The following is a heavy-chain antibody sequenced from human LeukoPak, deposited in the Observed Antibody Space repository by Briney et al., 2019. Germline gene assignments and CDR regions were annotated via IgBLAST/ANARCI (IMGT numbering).Heavy chain of an antibody. Sequence: GASVKVSCKVSGYTLTELSMHWVRQAPGKGFEWMGGFDPEDGETIYAQKFQGRVTMTEDTSTDTAYMELSSLRSEDTAVYYCATDYSGSYEFDYWGQGTLVTVSS. D-gene: IGHD1-26*01. V-gene: IGHV1-24*01. CDR1: GYTLTELS. CDR2: FDPEDGET. CDR3: ATDYSGSYEFDY. J-gene: IGHJ4*02.